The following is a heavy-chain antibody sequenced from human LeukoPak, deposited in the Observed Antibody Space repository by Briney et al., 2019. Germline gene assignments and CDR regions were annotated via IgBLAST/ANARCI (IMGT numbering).Heavy chain of an antibody. CDR2: ISDSGGST. V-gene: IGHV3-23*01. D-gene: IGHD6-13*01. Sequence: GGSLRLSCAVSGITLSNYGMSWVRQAPGKGLEWVAGISDSGGSTYYADSVKGRFTISRDNSKNTLYLQMNSLRAEDTAVYYCAKDRRSSWYSDADAFDIWGQGTMVTVSS. CDR1: GITLSNYG. J-gene: IGHJ3*02. CDR3: AKDRRSSWYSDADAFDI.